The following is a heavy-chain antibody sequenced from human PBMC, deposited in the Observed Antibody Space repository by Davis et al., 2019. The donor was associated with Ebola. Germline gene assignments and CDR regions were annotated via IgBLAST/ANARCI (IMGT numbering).Heavy chain of an antibody. J-gene: IGHJ3*02. Sequence: PGESLRLSCAASGFTFSSYGMHWVRQAPGKGLEWVAFIRYDGSNKYYADSVKGRFTISRDNSKNTLYLQMNSLRAEDTAVYYCAYTAMANEAFDIWGQGTMVTVSS. CDR3: AYTAMANEAFDI. D-gene: IGHD5-18*01. CDR2: IRYDGSNK. CDR1: GFTFSSYG. V-gene: IGHV3-30*02.